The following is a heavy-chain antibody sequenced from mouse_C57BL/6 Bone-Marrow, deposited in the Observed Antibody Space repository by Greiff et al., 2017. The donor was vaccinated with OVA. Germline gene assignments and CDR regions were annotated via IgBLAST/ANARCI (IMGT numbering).Heavy chain of an antibody. J-gene: IGHJ4*01. Sequence: EVMLVESGGDLVKPGGSLKLSCAASGFTFSSYGMSWVRQTPDKRLEWVATISSGGSYTYYPDSVKGRFTISRDNAKNTLYLQMSSLKSEDTAMDYCARRDYRGIWDYWGQGTSVTVSS. D-gene: IGHD2-12*01. CDR1: GFTFSSYG. V-gene: IGHV5-6*02. CDR3: ARRDYRGIWDY. CDR2: ISSGGSYT.